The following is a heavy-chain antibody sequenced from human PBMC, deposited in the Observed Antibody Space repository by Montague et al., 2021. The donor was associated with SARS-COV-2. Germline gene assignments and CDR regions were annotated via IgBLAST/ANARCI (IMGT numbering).Heavy chain of an antibody. CDR3: VKLGYDPLTGYYDAFDV. CDR1: GFSLYTSGVG. V-gene: IGHV2-5*02. D-gene: IGHD3-9*01. J-gene: IGHJ3*01. Sequence: PALVKPTQTLTLTCTFSGFSLYTSGVGVGWIRQPPGKALEWLALIYWDDDKRYTPSVKTRLTITKDTFENQVVLTMANMHPVDTATYYCVKLGYDPLTGYYDAFDVWGPGTLVTVSS. CDR2: IYWDDDK.